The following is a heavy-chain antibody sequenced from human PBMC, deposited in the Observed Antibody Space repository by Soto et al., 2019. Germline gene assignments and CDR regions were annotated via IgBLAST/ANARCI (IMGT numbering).Heavy chain of an antibody. J-gene: IGHJ4*02. CDR1: GFTFSSYW. V-gene: IGHV3-7*01. CDR2: IKQDGSEK. Sequence: EVQLVESGGGLVQPGGSLRLSCAASGFTFSSYWMSWVRQAPGKGLEWVDNIKQDGSEKYYVDSVKGRFTISRDNAKNSLYLQMNSLRAEDTAVYYCARGDQLGVEYQLPLYYFDYWGQGTLVTVSS. D-gene: IGHD2-2*01. CDR3: ARGDQLGVEYQLPLYYFDY.